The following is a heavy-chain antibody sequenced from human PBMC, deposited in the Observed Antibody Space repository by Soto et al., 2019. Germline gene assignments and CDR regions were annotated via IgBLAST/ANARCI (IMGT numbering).Heavy chain of an antibody. CDR1: EYTFTTYD. Sequence: QVQLVQSGAEVKKPGASVKVSCRASEYTFTTYDIDWVRQATGQGLEWMGWVTPNSGNTGYAQKFQGRVTMTRNTSISTAYMELSSLRSDDTAVYYCARGRRSHYYFHGMDVWGQGTTVTVSS. CDR2: VTPNSGNT. D-gene: IGHD2-15*01. V-gene: IGHV1-8*01. J-gene: IGHJ6*02. CDR3: ARGRRSHYYFHGMDV.